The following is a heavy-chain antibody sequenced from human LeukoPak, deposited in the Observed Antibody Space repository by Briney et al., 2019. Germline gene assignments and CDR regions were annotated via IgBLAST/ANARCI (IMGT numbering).Heavy chain of an antibody. CDR2: ISGPGDST. D-gene: IGHD5-18*01. V-gene: IGHV3-23*01. Sequence: GGSLRLSCSTSRFTFKNHAMGGVRQAPGKGLEGVSGISGPGDSTYYADSVKGRFIISRDNSKNTLYLQMDGLRGEDTAVYFCAKGAKLWKTYYFDYWGQGTLVTVSS. J-gene: IGHJ4*02. CDR1: RFTFKNHA. CDR3: AKGAKLWKTYYFDY.